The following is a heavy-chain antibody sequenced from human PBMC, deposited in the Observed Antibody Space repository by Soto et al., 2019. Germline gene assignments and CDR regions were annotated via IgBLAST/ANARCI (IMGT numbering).Heavy chain of an antibody. V-gene: IGHV3-30-3*01. D-gene: IGHD3-10*01. Sequence: QVQLVESGGGVVQPGRSLRLSCAASGFTFSSYAMHWVRQAPGKGLEWVAVISYDGSNKYYADSVKGRFTISRDNSKNTLYLQMNSLRAEDTAVYYCARGEYYGSGDEYYFDYWGQGTLVTVSS. CDR1: GFTFSSYA. J-gene: IGHJ4*02. CDR3: ARGEYYGSGDEYYFDY. CDR2: ISYDGSNK.